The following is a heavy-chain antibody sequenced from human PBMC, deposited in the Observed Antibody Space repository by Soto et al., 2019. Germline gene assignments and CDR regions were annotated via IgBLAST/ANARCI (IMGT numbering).Heavy chain of an antibody. CDR3: AVAPSQRFRVDTSYFDY. D-gene: IGHD5-18*01. CDR2: ISGSGGST. V-gene: IGHV3-23*01. J-gene: IGHJ4*02. Sequence: PGGSLRLSCAASGFTFSSYAMSWVRQAPGKGLEWVSAISGSGGSTYYADSVKGRFTISRDNSKNTLYLQMNSLRAEDTAVYYCAVAPSQRFRVDTSYFDYWGQGTLVTDS. CDR1: GFTFSSYA.